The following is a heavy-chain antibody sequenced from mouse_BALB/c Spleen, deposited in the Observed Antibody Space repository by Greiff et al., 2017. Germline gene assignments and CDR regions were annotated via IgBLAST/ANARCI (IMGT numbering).Heavy chain of an antibody. D-gene: IGHD2-4*01. Sequence: VQLKESGAELVKPGASVKLSCTASGFNIKDTYMHWVKQRPEQGLEWIGRIVPANGNTKYDPKFQGKATITADTSSNTAYLQLSSLTSEDTAVYYWARAMSTAPFAYWGQGTLVTVSA. CDR2: IVPANGNT. J-gene: IGHJ3*01. CDR3: ARAMSTAPFAY. V-gene: IGHV14-3*02. CDR1: GFNIKDTY.